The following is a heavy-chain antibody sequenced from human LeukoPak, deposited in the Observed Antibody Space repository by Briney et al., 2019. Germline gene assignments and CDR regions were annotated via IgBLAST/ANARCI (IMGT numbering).Heavy chain of an antibody. CDR3: ARDDYGVFDAFDV. CDR1: GGSIGSSNYS. CDR2: IYYSGST. J-gene: IGHJ3*01. D-gene: IGHD3-16*01. Sequence: PSETLSLTCTVSGGSIGSSNYSWVWIRQPPGKALEWIASIYYSGSTYYNPSLKNRVTISVDTSRNQFSLRLRSVTAADTAVYFCARDDYGVFDAFDVWGQGTVVTVSS. V-gene: IGHV4-39*01.